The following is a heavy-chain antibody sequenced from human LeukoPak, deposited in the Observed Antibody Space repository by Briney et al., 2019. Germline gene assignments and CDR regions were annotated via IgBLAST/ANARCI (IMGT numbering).Heavy chain of an antibody. CDR2: IYYSGATNYNPSL. CDR3: ARVAAAEYYYYYMDV. CDR1: GGSITDYY. D-gene: IGHD6-13*01. J-gene: IGHJ6*03. V-gene: IGHV4-59*12. Sequence: SETLSLTCTVSGGSITDYYWSWIRQPPGKGLEWIGYIYYSGATNYNPSLNYNPSLKSRVTISVDTSKNQFSLKLSSVTAADTAVYYCARVAAAEYYYYYMDVWGKGTTVTVSS.